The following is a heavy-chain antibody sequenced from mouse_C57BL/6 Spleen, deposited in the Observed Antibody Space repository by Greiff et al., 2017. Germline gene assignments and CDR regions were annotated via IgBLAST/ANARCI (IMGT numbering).Heavy chain of an antibody. J-gene: IGHJ2*01. D-gene: IGHD1-1*01. V-gene: IGHV1-42*01. Sequence: EVQVVESGPELVKPGASVKISCKASGYSFTGYYMNWVKQSPEKSLEWIGEINPSTGGTTYNQKFKAKATLTVDKSSSTAYMQLKSLTSEDSAVYYCARWDYYGSSDYWGQGTTLTVSS. CDR1: GYSFTGYY. CDR2: INPSTGGT. CDR3: ARWDYYGSSDY.